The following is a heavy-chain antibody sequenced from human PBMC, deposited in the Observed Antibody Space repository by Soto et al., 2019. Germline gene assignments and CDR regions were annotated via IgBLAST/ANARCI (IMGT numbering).Heavy chain of an antibody. Sequence: QITLRESGPTLVSPTETLTLTCSFSGFSLITSGVGVGWFRQSPGKALEWLAVIHWDDDKRYSPSLSSRLAITKDTSINQVVLTMTNVDPVDTGTYYCARFLRLAAAFDLWGQGTVATVSS. J-gene: IGHJ3*01. V-gene: IGHV2-5*02. CDR3: ARFLRLAAAFDL. CDR1: GFSLITSGVG. D-gene: IGHD4-17*01. CDR2: IHWDDDK.